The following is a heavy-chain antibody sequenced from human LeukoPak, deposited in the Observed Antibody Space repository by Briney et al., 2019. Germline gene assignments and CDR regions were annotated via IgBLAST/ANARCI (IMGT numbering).Heavy chain of an antibody. CDR2: ISLYRGNT. CDR1: GYTFSTYG. J-gene: IGHJ3*01. CDR3: ARDLYYYGSGSYYDVFDV. Sequence: ASGKVSCKASGYTFSTYGISWVRQLPGQGLEWMGCISLYRGNTYYAEKLQGRVTMTTDTSTRTAYMELRSLRSDDTAIYYCARDLYYYGSGSYYDVFDVWGQGTMVTVSS. V-gene: IGHV1-18*01. D-gene: IGHD3-10*01.